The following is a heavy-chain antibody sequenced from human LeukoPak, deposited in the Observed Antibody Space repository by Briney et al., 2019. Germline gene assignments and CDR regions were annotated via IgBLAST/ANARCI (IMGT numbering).Heavy chain of an antibody. CDR2: IYYSGST. CDR1: GGSISSGDYY. Sequence: PSETLSLTCTVSGGSISSGDYYWSWIRQPPGKGLEWIGYIYYSGSTYYNPSLKSRVTISVDTFKNQFSLKLSSVTAADTAVYYCARVPYYYDSSGPKWGQGTLVTVSS. V-gene: IGHV4-30-4*01. CDR3: ARVPYYYDSSGPK. D-gene: IGHD3-22*01. J-gene: IGHJ4*02.